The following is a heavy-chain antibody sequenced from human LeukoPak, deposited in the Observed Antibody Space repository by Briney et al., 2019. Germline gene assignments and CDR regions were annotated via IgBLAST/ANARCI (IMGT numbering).Heavy chain of an antibody. Sequence: GGSLRPSCAASGFSLSGYWMTWVRQAPGKGLQWVARLHADGVEQNYVDSVTGRFTMSRDNAKNSLDLQMNSLRVEDTAVYYCARGGYSFDYLGQRTLVAVSS. D-gene: IGHD5-18*01. V-gene: IGHV3-7*01. CDR2: LHADGVEQ. CDR3: ARGGYSFDY. J-gene: IGHJ4*02. CDR1: GFSLSGYW.